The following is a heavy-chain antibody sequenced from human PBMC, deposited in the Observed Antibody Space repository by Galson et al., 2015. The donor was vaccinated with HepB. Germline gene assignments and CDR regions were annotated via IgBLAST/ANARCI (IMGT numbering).Heavy chain of an antibody. Sequence: PALVKPTQTLTLTCIFSGYSLSTNGVGVGWIRQLPGKALEWLALIDWDDDKYYSTSLKTRLTISKDTSKNQVVLTMTNMDPVGTATYYCARIPKNPGDYYYYGMDVWGQGTTVTVSS. CDR2: IDWDDDK. D-gene: IGHD5-24*01. J-gene: IGHJ6*02. CDR3: ARIPKNPGDYYYYGMDV. V-gene: IGHV2-70*01. CDR1: GYSLSTNGVG.